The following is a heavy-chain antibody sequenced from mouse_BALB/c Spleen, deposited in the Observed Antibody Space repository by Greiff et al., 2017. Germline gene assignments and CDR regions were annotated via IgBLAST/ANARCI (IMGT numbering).Heavy chain of an antibody. D-gene: IGHD2-4*01. J-gene: IGHJ4*01. V-gene: IGHV5-6-3*01. CDR3: ARWDYDGVDY. Sequence: EVKLVESGGGLVQPGGSLKLSCAASGFTFSSYGMSWVRQTPDKRLELVATINSNGGSTYYPDSVKGRFTISRDNAKNTLYLQMSSLKSEDTAMYYCARWDYDGVDYWGQGTSVTVSS. CDR2: INSNGGST. CDR1: GFTFSSYG.